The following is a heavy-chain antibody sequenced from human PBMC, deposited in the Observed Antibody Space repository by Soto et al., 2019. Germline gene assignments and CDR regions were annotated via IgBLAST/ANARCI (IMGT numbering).Heavy chain of an antibody. CDR3: VRTWHGFDI. CDR2: INGDGSYT. V-gene: IGHV3-74*01. Sequence: EVQLVESGGGLVQPGGSRRLSCAASGFTLSTYGMHWVRQAPEKGLLWVSHINGDGSYTDFADSVKGRFTISRDNAKNTVYLQMQSLRVEDTAVYFCVRTWHGFDIWGPGTMVTVSS. CDR1: GFTLSTYG. J-gene: IGHJ3*02.